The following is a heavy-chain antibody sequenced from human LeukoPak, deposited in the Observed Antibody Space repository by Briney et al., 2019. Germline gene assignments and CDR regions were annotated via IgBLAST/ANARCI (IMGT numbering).Heavy chain of an antibody. CDR2: IYYSGST. D-gene: IGHD1-26*01. Sequence: SETLSLTCTVSGGSISSGGYYWSWIRQHPGKGLEWIGYIYYSGSTYYNPSLKSRVTISVDTSKNQFSLKLSSVTAADTAVYYCALAWGAALIFDYWGQGTLVTVSS. CDR3: ALAWGAALIFDY. CDR1: GGSISSGGYY. V-gene: IGHV4-31*03. J-gene: IGHJ4*02.